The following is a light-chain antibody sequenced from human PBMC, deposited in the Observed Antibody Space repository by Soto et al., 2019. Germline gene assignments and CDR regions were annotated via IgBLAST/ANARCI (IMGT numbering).Light chain of an antibody. V-gene: IGKV3-20*01. Sequence: ESVLTQSPGTLSLSPGERATLSCRASQRIPSNYLAGYQHKPGQPPRLLIYGASSRATGVPATFSGSGSGTDFTLTISRLEPDISAVYYCQQYGSSFTFGPGTKVEIK. CDR2: GAS. CDR1: QRIPSNY. CDR3: QQYGSSFT. J-gene: IGKJ3*01.